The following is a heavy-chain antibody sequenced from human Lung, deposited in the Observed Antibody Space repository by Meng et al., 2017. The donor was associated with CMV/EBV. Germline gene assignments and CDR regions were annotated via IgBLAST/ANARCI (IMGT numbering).Heavy chain of an antibody. CDR2: IYSGGRT. V-gene: IGHV3-53*01. J-gene: IGHJ2*01. CDR1: GFTVSSKY. CDR3: ARCIAARRNWYFDL. D-gene: IGHD6-6*01. Sequence: CAATGFTVSSKYMSWVRQAPGKGLEWVSVIYSGGRTYYADSVKGRFTISRDNSKNTLYLQMNSLRAEDTAVYYCARCIAARRNWYFDLWGRGTLVTVSS.